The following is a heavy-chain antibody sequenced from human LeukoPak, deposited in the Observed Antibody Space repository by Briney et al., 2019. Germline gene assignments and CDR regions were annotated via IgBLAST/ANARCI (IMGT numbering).Heavy chain of an antibody. CDR1: GSSLSGYW. Sequence: GGSLRLSCAASGSSLSGYWMHWVRQAPGKGPEWVANIKQDGSEKYYVASVKGRFTISRDNAKNSLYLQMNSLRAEDTAVYYCARGKGYYDNRGQGTLVTVSS. V-gene: IGHV3-7*04. CDR3: ARGKGYYDN. CDR2: IKQDGSEK. J-gene: IGHJ4*02. D-gene: IGHD3-22*01.